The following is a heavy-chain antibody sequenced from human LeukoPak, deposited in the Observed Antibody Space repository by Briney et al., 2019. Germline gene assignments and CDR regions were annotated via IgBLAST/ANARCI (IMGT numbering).Heavy chain of an antibody. D-gene: IGHD4-11*01. J-gene: IGHJ4*02. V-gene: IGHV1-69*02. CDR1: GGTFSSYT. CDR3: ARGDPSHNDYSNYAGV. Sequence: ASVKVSCKASGGTFSSYTISWVRQAPGQGLEWMGRIIPILGIANYAQKFQGRVTITADKSTSTACMELSSLRSEDTAVYYCARGDPSHNDYSNYAGVWGQGTLVTVSS. CDR2: IIPILGIA.